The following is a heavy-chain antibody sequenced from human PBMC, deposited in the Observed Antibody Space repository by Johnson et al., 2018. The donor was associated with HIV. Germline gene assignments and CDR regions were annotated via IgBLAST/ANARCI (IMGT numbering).Heavy chain of an antibody. CDR3: ARVYYYDNKDGFDS. J-gene: IGHJ3*02. V-gene: IGHV3-30*04. CDR2: LSYDGSTK. CDR1: GFSFSSYA. Sequence: QVQLVESGGGVVQPGRSLGLSCAASGFSFSSYAMHWVRQAPGKGLEWVASLSYDGSTKDYADSVKGRFTISRDITKNLLYLKMNSLRTEDTAVYYCARVYYYDNKDGFDSWGQGTTVTVSS. D-gene: IGHD3-22*01.